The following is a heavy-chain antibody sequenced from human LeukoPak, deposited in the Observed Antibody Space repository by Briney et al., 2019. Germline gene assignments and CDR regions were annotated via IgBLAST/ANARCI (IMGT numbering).Heavy chain of an antibody. Sequence: ASVTVSCKASLGTFSSYAISWVRQAPGQGLEWMGWISAYNGNTNYAQKLQGRVTMTTDTATSTVYMELRSMRSDDTAVYYCARDGHWNYDIDYWGQGTLVTVSS. CDR2: ISAYNGNT. CDR3: ARDGHWNYDIDY. D-gene: IGHD1-7*01. V-gene: IGHV1-18*01. J-gene: IGHJ4*02. CDR1: LGTFSSYA.